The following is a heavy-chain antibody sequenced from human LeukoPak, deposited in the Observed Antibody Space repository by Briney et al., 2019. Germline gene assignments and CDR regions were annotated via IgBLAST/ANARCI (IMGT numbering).Heavy chain of an antibody. Sequence: GGSLRLSCAASGFTVSSNYMNWVRQAPGKGLEWVSAISGSGGSTYYADSVKGRFTISRDNSKNTLYLQMNSLRAEDTAVYYCAKADLYYSGYDYYFDYWGQGTLVTVSS. V-gene: IGHV3-23*01. CDR2: ISGSGGST. D-gene: IGHD5-12*01. CDR1: GFTVSSNY. CDR3: AKADLYYSGYDYYFDY. J-gene: IGHJ4*02.